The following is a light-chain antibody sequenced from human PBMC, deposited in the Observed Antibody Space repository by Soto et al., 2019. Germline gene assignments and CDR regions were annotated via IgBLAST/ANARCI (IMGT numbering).Light chain of an antibody. CDR1: QSVSNN. CDR2: DAS. Sequence: ILMTQSPATLSVSPGERATLSCRASQSVSNNLAWYQQKPGQAPRLLIYDASTRATGIPARFSGSGSGTAFTHTISGLQSEDFAVYYCQQYNNWPPWTFGQGTKVEIK. CDR3: QQYNNWPPWT. J-gene: IGKJ1*01. V-gene: IGKV3-15*01.